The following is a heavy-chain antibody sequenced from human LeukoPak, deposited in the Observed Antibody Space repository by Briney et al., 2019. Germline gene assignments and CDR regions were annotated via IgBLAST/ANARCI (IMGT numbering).Heavy chain of an antibody. D-gene: IGHD1-1*01. CDR2: ISPNNGNT. V-gene: IGHV1-18*01. CDR3: TRVRNSDNWWGAFDI. CDR1: GYTFDTST. J-gene: IGHJ3*02. Sequence: ASVKVSCKAFGYTFDTSTITWVRQAPGQRLEWMGWISPNNGNTHYAQGVQGRVTMTTDTSRSTAYMELRSLTSDDTAVYYCTRVRNSDNWWGAFDIWGQGTMVTVSS.